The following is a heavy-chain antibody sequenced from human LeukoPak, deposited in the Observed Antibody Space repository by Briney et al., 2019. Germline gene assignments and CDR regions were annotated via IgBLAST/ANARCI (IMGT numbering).Heavy chain of an antibody. CDR1: GYTSTSYG. CDR3: ARDPPYYDILTGYYAAAAFDI. Sequence: GASVTVSCKASGYTSTSYGISWVRQARGQGLEWMGWISAYNGNTNYAQKLQGRVTMTTDTSTSTAYMELRSLRSDDTAVYYCARDPPYYDILTGYYAAAAFDIWGQGTMVTVSS. D-gene: IGHD3-9*01. CDR2: ISAYNGNT. J-gene: IGHJ3*02. V-gene: IGHV1-18*01.